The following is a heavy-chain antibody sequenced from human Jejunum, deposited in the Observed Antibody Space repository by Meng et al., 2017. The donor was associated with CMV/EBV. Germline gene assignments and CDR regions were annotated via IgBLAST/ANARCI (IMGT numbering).Heavy chain of an antibody. D-gene: IGHD2-2*01. CDR1: SDGNY. J-gene: IGHJ5*02. CDR3: ARAPTYCSSTYCSDSWFDP. Sequence: SDGNYWSWISRHPGKGPEWVGYIYYSGTTHYNPTLKRQTTITIDTSNNQFSLKLSSVTAADTAVYYCARAPTYCSSTYCSDSWFDPWGQGTLVTVSS. CDR2: IYYSGTT. V-gene: IGHV4-31*01.